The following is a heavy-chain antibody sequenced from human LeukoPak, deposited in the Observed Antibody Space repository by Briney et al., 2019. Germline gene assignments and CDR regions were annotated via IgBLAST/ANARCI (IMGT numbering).Heavy chain of an antibody. CDR3: ARRMSSSTSLYYYYMDV. CDR2: IYYSGST. J-gene: IGHJ6*03. V-gene: IGHV4-61*08. D-gene: IGHD2-2*01. CDR1: GGSISSDDYY. Sequence: PSQTLSLTCTVSGGSISSDDYYWSWIRQPPGKGLEWIGYIYYSGSTNYNPSLKSRVTISVDTSKNQFSLKLSSVTAADTAVYYCARRMSSSTSLYYYYMDVWGKGTTVTVSS.